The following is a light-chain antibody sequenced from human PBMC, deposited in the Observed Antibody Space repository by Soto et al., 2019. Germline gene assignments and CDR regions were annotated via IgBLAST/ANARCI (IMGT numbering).Light chain of an antibody. CDR3: QQRSNWPPIFT. CDR1: QSVSSY. J-gene: IGKJ3*01. V-gene: IGKV3-11*01. Sequence: EIVLTQSPATLSLSPGERATLSCRASQSVSSYLAWYQQKPGQAPRLLIYDASNRATGIPARFSGSGSGTDFTRTISSLEPEDFAVYYCQQRSNWPPIFTYGPGTKVDI. CDR2: DAS.